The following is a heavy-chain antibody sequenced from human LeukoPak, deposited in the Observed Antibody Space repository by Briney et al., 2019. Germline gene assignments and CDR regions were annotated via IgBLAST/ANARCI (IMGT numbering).Heavy chain of an antibody. D-gene: IGHD3-16*02. CDR2: ISYDGSNK. V-gene: IGHV3-30-3*01. CDR1: GFTFSSYA. Sequence: GGSLRLSCAASGFTFSSYAMHWVRQAPGKGLEWVAVISYDGSNKYYADSVKGRFTISRDNSKNTLYLQMNSLRAEDTAVYYCARGANVISYYYGMDVWGQGTTVIVSS. J-gene: IGHJ6*02. CDR3: ARGANVISYYYGMDV.